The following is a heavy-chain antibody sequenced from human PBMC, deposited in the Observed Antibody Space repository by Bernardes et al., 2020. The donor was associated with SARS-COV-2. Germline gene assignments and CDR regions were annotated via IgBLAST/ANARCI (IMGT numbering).Heavy chain of an antibody. CDR2: IGGSDDTT. V-gene: IGHV3-23*01. D-gene: IGHD2-2*01. J-gene: IGHJ4*02. Sequence: GGSLRLSCAASGFSFSIYAMTWVRQAPGKGLEWVSGIGGSDDTTYYADSVKGRFTISRDISKNTLYLQMNSLRADDTAIYYCAKELPANDYWGQGTLVTVSS. CDR1: GFSFSIYA. CDR3: AKELPANDY.